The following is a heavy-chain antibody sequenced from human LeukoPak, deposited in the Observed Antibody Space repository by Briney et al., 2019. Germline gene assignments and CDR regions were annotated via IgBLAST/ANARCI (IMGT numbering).Heavy chain of an antibody. Sequence: AGSLRLSCAASGFTFSGYWWSWVRQAPGKGLEWVANMKQDGSEKYYVDSVKGRFSISRDSSKNILYLQLNSLRAEDTAVYYCARGARGYCSGGSCYKFPFDYWGQGTLVTVSS. D-gene: IGHD2-15*01. J-gene: IGHJ4*02. CDR3: ARGARGYCSGGSCYKFPFDY. V-gene: IGHV3-7*01. CDR2: MKQDGSEK. CDR1: GFTFSGYW.